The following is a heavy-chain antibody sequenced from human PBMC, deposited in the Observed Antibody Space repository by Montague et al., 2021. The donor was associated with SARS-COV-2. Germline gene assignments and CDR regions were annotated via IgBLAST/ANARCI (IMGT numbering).Heavy chain of an antibody. V-gene: IGHV4-4*07. CDR3: ARHRTYYDEVWGTHRYTPDY. D-gene: IGHD3-16*02. Sequence: SETLSLTRTVSGGSISSYYWSWIRQPARKGLEWIGRIYPSGSTKYNPSLKSRVTMSVDTSKNQFSLKLSSVTAADTAVYYCARHRTYYDEVWGTHRYTPDYWGQGTLVTVSS. CDR1: GGSISSYY. J-gene: IGHJ4*02. CDR2: IYPSGST.